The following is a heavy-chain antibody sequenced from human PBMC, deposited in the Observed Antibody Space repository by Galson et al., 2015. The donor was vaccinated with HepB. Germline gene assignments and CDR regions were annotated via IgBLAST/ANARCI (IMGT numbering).Heavy chain of an antibody. D-gene: IGHD3-9*01. CDR2: ISYDGSNK. CDR3: ARGLYYFDWSKRVWGHDY. CDR1: GFTFSSYA. V-gene: IGHV3-30*04. Sequence: SLRLSCAASGFTFSSYAMHWVRQAPGKGLEWVAVISYDGSNKYYADSVKGRFTISRDNSKNTLYLQMNSLRAEDTAVYYCARGLYYFDWSKRVWGHDYWGQGTLVTVSS. J-gene: IGHJ4*02.